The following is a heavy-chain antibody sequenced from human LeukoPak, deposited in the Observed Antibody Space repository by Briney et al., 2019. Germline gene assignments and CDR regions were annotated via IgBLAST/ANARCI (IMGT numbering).Heavy chain of an antibody. D-gene: IGHD1-26*01. CDR3: ARDSRWVGGARH. CDR1: GYTFTSYD. CDR2: INPNSGGT. Sequence: ASVNVSCKASGYTFTSYDFNWVRQAPGQGLEWMGRINPNSGGTNYAQKFQGRVTMTRDTSISTAYMELSRLRSDDTAVYYCARDSRWVGGARHWGQGTLVTVSS. J-gene: IGHJ4*02. V-gene: IGHV1-2*06.